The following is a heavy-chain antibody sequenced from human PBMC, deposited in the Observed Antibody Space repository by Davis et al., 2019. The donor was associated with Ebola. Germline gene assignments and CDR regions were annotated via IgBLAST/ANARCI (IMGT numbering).Heavy chain of an antibody. CDR1: GFSFGTYA. CDR3: AKRQAAGDS. Sequence: PGGSLRLSCIPSGFSFGTYAMSCVRQAPGKGLEWVSSISGSGFSTFYADSVKGRFTISRDNSKNTLYLQMNSLRAEDTALYYCAKRQAAGDSWGQGTLVTVSS. V-gene: IGHV3-23*01. J-gene: IGHJ4*02. CDR2: ISGSGFST. D-gene: IGHD6-13*01.